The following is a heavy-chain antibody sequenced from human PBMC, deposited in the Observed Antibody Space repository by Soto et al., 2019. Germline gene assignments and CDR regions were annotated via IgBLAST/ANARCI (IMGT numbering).Heavy chain of an antibody. CDR3: ARDRRGGGSFLYGMDV. Sequence: VGSLRLSCAASGFTFSSYSMNWVRQAPGKGLEWVSSISSSSSYIYYADSVKGRFTISRDNAKNSLYLQMNSLRAEDTAVYYCARDRRGGGSFLYGMDVWGQGTTVTVS. CDR2: ISSSSSYI. J-gene: IGHJ6*02. CDR1: GFTFSSYS. D-gene: IGHD2-15*01. V-gene: IGHV3-21*01.